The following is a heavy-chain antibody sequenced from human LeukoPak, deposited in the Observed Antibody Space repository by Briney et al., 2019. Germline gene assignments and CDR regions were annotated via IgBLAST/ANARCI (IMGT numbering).Heavy chain of an antibody. CDR3: ASRRVTMIVVDGFDP. J-gene: IGHJ5*02. V-gene: IGHV1-69*05. CDR1: GGTFSSYA. D-gene: IGHD3-22*01. Sequence: ASVKVSCEASGGTFSSYAISWVRQAPGQGLEWMGRIIHIFGTANYAQKFQGRVTITTDESTSTAYMELSSLRSEDTAVYYCASRRVTMIVVDGFDPWGQGTLVTVSS. CDR2: IIHIFGTA.